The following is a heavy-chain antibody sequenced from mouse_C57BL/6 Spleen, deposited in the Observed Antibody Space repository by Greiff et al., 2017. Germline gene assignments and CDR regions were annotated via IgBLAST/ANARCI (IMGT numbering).Heavy chain of an antibody. CDR1: GYAFSSSW. Sequence: QVQLKESGPELVKPGASVKISCKASGYAFSSSWMNWVKQRPGKGLEWIGRIYPGDGDTNYNGKFKGKATLTADKSSSTAYMQLSSLTSEDSAVYFCVRTGVVADYFDYWGQGTTLTVSS. D-gene: IGHD1-1*01. V-gene: IGHV1-82*01. CDR2: IYPGDGDT. J-gene: IGHJ2*01. CDR3: VRTGVVADYFDY.